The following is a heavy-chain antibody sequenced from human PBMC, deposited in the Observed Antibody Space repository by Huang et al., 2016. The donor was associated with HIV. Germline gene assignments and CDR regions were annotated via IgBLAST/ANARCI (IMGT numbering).Heavy chain of an antibody. V-gene: IGHV4-39*01. J-gene: IGHJ4*02. CDR2: IYYSGNT. D-gene: IGHD6-13*01. Sequence: QLQLQESGPGLVKPSETLSLTCAVSGGSISTSTYYWGWIRQPPGKGLEWVGHIYYSGNTNYRACLKIRVTISVDTAKNQFSVKLSSVTAADTAVYYCARQRQQLVDSWGQGTLVTVSS. CDR1: GGSISTSTYY. CDR3: ARQRQQLVDS.